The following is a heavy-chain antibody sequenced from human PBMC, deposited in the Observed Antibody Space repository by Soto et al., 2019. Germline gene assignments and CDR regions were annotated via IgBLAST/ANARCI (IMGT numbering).Heavy chain of an antibody. J-gene: IGHJ4*02. Sequence: EVQLLESGGGLVQPGGSLRLSCAATGFTFSIYAMSWVRQAPGKGLEWVSAMSGNGVITYYVDSVKGRFTISRDNSKNSVYLQMNSLRVEDTAVYFCAKRGGSGTTRPLDYWGQGTLVTVSS. D-gene: IGHD1-1*01. CDR1: GFTFSIYA. CDR2: MSGNGVIT. V-gene: IGHV3-23*01. CDR3: AKRGGSGTTRPLDY.